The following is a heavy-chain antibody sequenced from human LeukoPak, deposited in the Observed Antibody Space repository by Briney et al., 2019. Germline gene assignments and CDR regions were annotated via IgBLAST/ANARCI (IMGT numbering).Heavy chain of an antibody. D-gene: IGHD3-10*01. CDR3: VRSASGSYYNGPDY. J-gene: IGHJ4*02. V-gene: IGHV3-33*01. Sequence: PGRSLRLSCAASGFTFSSYGMHWVRQAPGKGLEWVAAIWYDGSSTYYADSVKGRFTISRDNSKNTLYLQMNSLRAEDTAVYYCVRSASGSYYNGPDYWGQGTLVTVSS. CDR1: GFTFSSYG. CDR2: IWYDGSST.